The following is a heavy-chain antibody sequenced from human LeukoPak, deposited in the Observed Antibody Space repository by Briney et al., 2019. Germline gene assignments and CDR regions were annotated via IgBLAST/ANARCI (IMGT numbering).Heavy chain of an antibody. D-gene: IGHD4-17*01. V-gene: IGHV3-23*01. CDR1: GFTFSSYA. Sequence: PGGSLRLSCAASGFTFSSYAMSWVRQAPGKGLEWVSAISGSGGSTYYADSVKGRFTISSDTSKNTLYLQINSLRVEDTAVYYCIVFGDSNHWGQGTLVTVSS. CDR2: ISGSGGST. CDR3: IVFGDSNH. J-gene: IGHJ5*02.